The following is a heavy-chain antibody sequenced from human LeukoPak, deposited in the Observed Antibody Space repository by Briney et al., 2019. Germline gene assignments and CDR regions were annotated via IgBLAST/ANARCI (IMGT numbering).Heavy chain of an antibody. V-gene: IGHV5-51*01. CDR2: IYPADSES. J-gene: IGHJ4*02. D-gene: IGHD6-6*01. Sequence: PGGSLKISLKSSGYHFNTYWIDWVRPMPRKGPGLMGIIYPADSESRYSPPFQGQVTISADKSISTAYLQWSSLKASDTDMYYCARSSSSSGSLVDHWGQGTLVTVSS. CDR3: ARSSSSSGSLVDH. CDR1: GYHFNTYW.